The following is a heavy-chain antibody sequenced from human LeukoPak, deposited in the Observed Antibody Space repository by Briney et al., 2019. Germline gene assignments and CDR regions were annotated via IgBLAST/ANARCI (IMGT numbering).Heavy chain of an antibody. CDR3: ARKSGYCSGTSCYTEWFDP. CDR2: IYYSGST. CDR1: GGSISSSSYY. J-gene: IGHJ5*02. D-gene: IGHD2-2*02. V-gene: IGHV4-39*01. Sequence: SETLSLTCTVSGGSISSSSYYWGWIRQPPGKGLEWIGSIYYSGSTYYNPSLKSRVTISVDTSKNQFSLKLSSVTAADTAVYYCARKSGYCSGTSCYTEWFDPWGQGTLVTVSS.